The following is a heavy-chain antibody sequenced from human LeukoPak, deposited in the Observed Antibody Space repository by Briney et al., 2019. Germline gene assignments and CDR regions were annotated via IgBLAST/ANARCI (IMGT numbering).Heavy chain of an antibody. CDR3: ARSERSGIYFDY. V-gene: IGHV4-34*01. D-gene: IGHD6-13*01. J-gene: IGHJ4*02. CDR2: INHSGST. CDR1: GGPFSAYY. Sequence: PSETLSLTCAVYGGPFSAYYWSWIRQPPGKGLEWIVEINHSGSTNYNPSLKSRVTISVDTSRNQFSLKVSSVTAADTAVYYCARSERSGIYFDYWGQGTLVTVSS.